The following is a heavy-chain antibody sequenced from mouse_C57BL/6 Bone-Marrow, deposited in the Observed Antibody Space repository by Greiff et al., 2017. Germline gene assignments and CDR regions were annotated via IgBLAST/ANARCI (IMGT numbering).Heavy chain of an antibody. CDR1: GFTFSSYT. D-gene: IGHD2-5*01. V-gene: IGHV5-9*01. Sequence: EVKLMESGGGLVKPGGSLKLSCAASGFTFSSYTMSWVRQTPEKRLEWVATISGGGGNTYYPDRVKGRFTISRDNAKNTLYLQMSSLRSEDTALYYCARYYYSNRYYYAMDYWGQGTSVTVSS. J-gene: IGHJ4*01. CDR3: ARYYYSNRYYYAMDY. CDR2: ISGGGGNT.